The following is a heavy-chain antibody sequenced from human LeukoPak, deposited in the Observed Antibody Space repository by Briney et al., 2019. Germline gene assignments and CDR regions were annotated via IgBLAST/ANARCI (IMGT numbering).Heavy chain of an antibody. CDR2: IYYSGST. V-gene: IGHV4-39*07. CDR1: GGSISSSSYY. J-gene: IGHJ5*02. Sequence: PSETLSLTCTVSGGSISSSSYYWGWIRQPPGKGLEWIGSIYYSGSTYNNPSLKSRVTISVDTSKNRFSLKLSSVTAADTAVYYCARDRRLTAIQSWFDPWGQGTLVTVSS. CDR3: ARDRRLTAIQSWFDP. D-gene: IGHD2-21*02.